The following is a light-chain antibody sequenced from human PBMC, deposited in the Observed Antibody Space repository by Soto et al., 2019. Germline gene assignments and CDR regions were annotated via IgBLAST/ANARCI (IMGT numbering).Light chain of an antibody. J-gene: IGKJ3*01. CDR1: QSVSSSY. Sequence: EILLTQSPGTLSLSPGERATLSCRASQSVSSSYLAWYQQKPGQAPRLLIYGASSRATGIPDRFSGSGSGTDFTLTISRLEPEDFAVYYCQQYGSSFFGPGTKVDIK. CDR3: QQYGSSF. CDR2: GAS. V-gene: IGKV3-20*01.